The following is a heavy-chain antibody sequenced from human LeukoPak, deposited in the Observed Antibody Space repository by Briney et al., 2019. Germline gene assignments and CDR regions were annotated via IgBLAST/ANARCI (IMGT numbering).Heavy chain of an antibody. CDR2: ISSSSSCI. J-gene: IGHJ4*02. D-gene: IGHD3-16*01. CDR3: ARDSFGSDY. CDR1: GFTFSSYN. V-gene: IGHV3-21*06. Sequence: GGSLRLSCAATGFTFSSYNMNWVRQAPGKGLEWVSFISSSSSCIYYTDSVKGRFTISRDNAKNSLYLQMNSLRAEDTAVYYCARDSFGSDYWGQGTLVTVSS.